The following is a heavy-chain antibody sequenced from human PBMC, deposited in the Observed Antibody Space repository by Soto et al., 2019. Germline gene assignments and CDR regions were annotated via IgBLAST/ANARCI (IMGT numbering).Heavy chain of an antibody. CDR1: GGVFTSYS. Sequence: QVHLVQSGAEVKKPGSSVKVSCKASGGVFTSYSFHWVRQAPGQGLEWMGGIIPMSGTTNYALKFQGRVTMTADVPTNTAYIELSSLRSEDTAIYYCARDNTGLDYWGQGTLVTVSS. J-gene: IGHJ4*02. V-gene: IGHV1-69*12. D-gene: IGHD1-1*01. CDR2: IIPMSGTT. CDR3: ARDNTGLDY.